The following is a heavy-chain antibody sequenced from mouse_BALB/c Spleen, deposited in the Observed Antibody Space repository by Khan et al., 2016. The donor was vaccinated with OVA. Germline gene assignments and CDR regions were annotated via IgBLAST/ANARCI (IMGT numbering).Heavy chain of an antibody. V-gene: IGHV5-6-4*01. D-gene: IGHD2-1*01. CDR1: GFTFSSYT. CDR2: ISSGGSYT. CDR3: TRDYYGNFAY. J-gene: IGHJ3*01. Sequence: EVELVESGGGLVKPGGSLKLSCAASGFTFSSYTMSWVRQTPEKRLEWVATISSGGSYTYYPDSVKGRFTISRDNAKNTLYLQMSSLKSEDTAMYYCTRDYYGNFAYWCQGTLVTVSA.